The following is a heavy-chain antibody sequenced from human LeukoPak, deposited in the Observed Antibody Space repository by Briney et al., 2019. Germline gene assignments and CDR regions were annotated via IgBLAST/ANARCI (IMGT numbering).Heavy chain of an antibody. Sequence: SGGSLRLSCAASGFTLSSYWMHWARQTPGKGLVWVSRMSSDESTTNYADSVRGRFTISRDNAKNALYLQMNNLRAEDTAIYFCARGRGPYGWFDPWGQGTLVTASS. CDR2: MSSDESTT. J-gene: IGHJ5*02. D-gene: IGHD3-10*01. V-gene: IGHV3-74*01. CDR3: ARGRGPYGWFDP. CDR1: GFTLSSYW.